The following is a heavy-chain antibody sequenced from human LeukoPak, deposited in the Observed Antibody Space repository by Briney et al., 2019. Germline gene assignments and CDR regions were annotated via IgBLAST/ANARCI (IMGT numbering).Heavy chain of an antibody. CDR3: ARDLPPLGAFDI. CDR1: GVSISSGGYY. D-gene: IGHD3-10*01. V-gene: IGHV4-30-2*01. Sequence: SQTLSLTCTVSGVSISSGGYYWSWIRQPPGKGLEWIGYIYHSGSTYYNPSLKSRVTISVDRSKNQFSLKLSSVTAADTAVYYCARDLPPLGAFDIWGQGTMVTVSS. J-gene: IGHJ3*02. CDR2: IYHSGST.